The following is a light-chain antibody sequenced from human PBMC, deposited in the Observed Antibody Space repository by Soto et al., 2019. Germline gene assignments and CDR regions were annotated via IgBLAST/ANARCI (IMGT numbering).Light chain of an antibody. J-gene: IGKJ1*01. Sequence: DIQMTQSPSTLFGSVGDRVTITCRASQTISSWLAWYQQKPGKAPKLLIYKASTLKSGVPSRFSGSGSGTEFTLTISRLQPDDFATYYCQHYNSYSEAFGQGTKVELK. CDR3: QHYNSYSEA. V-gene: IGKV1-5*03. CDR2: KAS. CDR1: QTISSW.